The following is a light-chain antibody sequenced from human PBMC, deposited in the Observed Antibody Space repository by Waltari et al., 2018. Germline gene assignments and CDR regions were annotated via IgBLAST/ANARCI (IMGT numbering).Light chain of an antibody. Sequence: SYELTQPPSVSVSPGQTARITCSGDALPKQYGHWYQQKPGQAPVLGIFKDTERPSGIPERFAGSSSGTTVTLTISGVQAEDEADYYWQSADSADTYVVFGGGTKLTVV. J-gene: IGLJ2*01. V-gene: IGLV3-25*03. CDR2: KDT. CDR1: ALPKQY. CDR3: QSADSADTYVV.